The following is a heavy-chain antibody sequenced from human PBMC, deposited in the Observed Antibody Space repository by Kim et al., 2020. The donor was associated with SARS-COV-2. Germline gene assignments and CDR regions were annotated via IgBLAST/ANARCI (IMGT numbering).Heavy chain of an antibody. CDR3: ARHYSCGFLH. D-gene: IGHD5-18*01. J-gene: IGHJ1*01. CDR1: GGSFSSCDCY. Sequence: SETLSLTCTVSGGSFSSCDCYWSRNRPPPGMELEWIGYNYCSTSYYYNPSLKSSVTIYAYTYKNSFTLKSRSATAADTDVYSCARHYSCGFLHW. CDR2: NYCSTSY. V-gene: IGHV4-30-4*08.